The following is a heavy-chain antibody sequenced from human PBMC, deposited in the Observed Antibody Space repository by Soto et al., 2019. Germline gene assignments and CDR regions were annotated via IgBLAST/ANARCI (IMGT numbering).Heavy chain of an antibody. J-gene: IGHJ6*02. V-gene: IGHV3-72*01. D-gene: IGHD3-3*01. CDR1: GFTFSDHY. CDR3: TRGLGAASGYYYTYDLDV. CDR2: SKNKVNSYTT. Sequence: GGSLRLSCVASGFTFSDHYMDWVRQAPGKGLEWVGRSKNKVNSYTTEYAASVKGRFTISRDHSKNSLYLYMNNLRTEDTAVYYCTRGLGAASGYYYTYDLDVWGQGTTVTVSS.